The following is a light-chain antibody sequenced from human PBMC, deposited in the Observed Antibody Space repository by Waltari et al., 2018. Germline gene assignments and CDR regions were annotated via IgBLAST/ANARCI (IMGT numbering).Light chain of an antibody. CDR3: QSYDSSLSSYV. V-gene: IGLV1-40*01. CDR2: GNN. J-gene: IGLJ1*01. Sequence: QSVLPQAPSVSGAPGQRVTIPCTGSSSNIGAGYDVHWYQQLPGTAPKLLIYGNNNRPSGVPDRFSGSKSGTSASLAITGLQAEDEADYYCQSYDSSLSSYVFGTGTKVTVL. CDR1: SSNIGAGYD.